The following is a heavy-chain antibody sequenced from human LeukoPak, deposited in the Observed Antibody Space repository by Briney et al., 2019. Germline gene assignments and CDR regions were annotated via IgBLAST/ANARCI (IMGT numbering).Heavy chain of an antibody. Sequence: SETLSLTCTVSGGSISSYYWSWVRQPAGKGLEWIGRIYTSGSTNYNPSLKSRVTMSVDTSKNQFSLKLSSVTAADTAVYYCAREPSRLGWFDPWGQGTLVTVSS. V-gene: IGHV4-4*07. CDR3: AREPSRLGWFDP. J-gene: IGHJ5*02. CDR1: GGSISSYY. CDR2: IYTSGST.